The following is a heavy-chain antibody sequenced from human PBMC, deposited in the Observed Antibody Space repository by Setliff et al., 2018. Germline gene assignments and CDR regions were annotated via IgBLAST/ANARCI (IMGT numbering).Heavy chain of an antibody. CDR2: IYCSGST. CDR1: GGSISSSSYY. V-gene: IGHV4-39*07. J-gene: IGHJ4*02. CDR3: ARRATYYNFWSSYYDY. Sequence: SETLSLTCTVSGGSISSSSYYWGWIRQPPGKGLEWIGSIYCSGSTYYNPSLKSRVTISVDTSKNQFSLKLSSVTAADTAVYYCARRATYYNFWSSYYDYWGQGTLVTVSS. D-gene: IGHD3-3*01.